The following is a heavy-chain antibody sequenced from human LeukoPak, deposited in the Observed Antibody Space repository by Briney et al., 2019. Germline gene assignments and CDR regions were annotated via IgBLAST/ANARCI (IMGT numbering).Heavy chain of an antibody. J-gene: IGHJ6*03. D-gene: IGHD5-24*01. Sequence: ASVKVSCTASGYTFTGYYMHWVRQAPGQGLEWMGWINPNSGGTNYAQKFQGRVTMTRDTSISTAYMELSRLRSDDTAVYYCARDPRESPYYYYYMDVWGKGTTVTVSS. CDR1: GYTFTGYY. V-gene: IGHV1-2*02. CDR3: ARDPRESPYYYYYMDV. CDR2: INPNSGGT.